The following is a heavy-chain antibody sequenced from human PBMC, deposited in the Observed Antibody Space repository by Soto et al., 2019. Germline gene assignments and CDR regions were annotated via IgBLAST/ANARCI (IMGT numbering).Heavy chain of an antibody. D-gene: IGHD5-18*01. Sequence: ASVKVSCKASGYTFTNHDVSWVRQATGQGLEWMGWMNPGSGDAGYAQKFQGRVTMTRDISIATACMELNSLTSEETAIYYCARMESFGSLNWFDPWGQGTLVTVS. CDR2: MNPGSGDA. J-gene: IGHJ5*02. CDR1: GYTFTNHD. CDR3: ARMESFGSLNWFDP. V-gene: IGHV1-8*02.